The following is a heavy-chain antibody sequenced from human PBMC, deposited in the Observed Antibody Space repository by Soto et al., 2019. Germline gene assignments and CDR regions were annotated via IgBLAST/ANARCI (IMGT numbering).Heavy chain of an antibody. D-gene: IGHD1-26*01. J-gene: IGHJ5*02. Sequence: PSETLSLTCTVSGGSISSYYWGWIRQPAGKGLEGIGRIYTSGSTNYNPSLKSLVTMSVDTSKNQFSLKLSSVTAADTAVYYCARAYYPNRFAPWGQRTLATVAS. V-gene: IGHV4-4*07. CDR1: GGSISSYY. CDR2: IYTSGST. CDR3: ARAYYPNRFAP.